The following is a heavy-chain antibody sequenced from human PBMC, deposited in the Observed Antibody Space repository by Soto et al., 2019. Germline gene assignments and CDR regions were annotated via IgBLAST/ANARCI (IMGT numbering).Heavy chain of an antibody. CDR2: IVPSFGTT. CDR3: AIVLGLYGGAYYSYYYFDY. Sequence: GASVKVSCKASGGTFSRNAMRWVRQAPGQGLEWMGGIVPSFGTTNYAQRFQGRVTITADASTRTDYMELSSLRSEDTALYYCAIVLGLYGGAYYSYYYFDYWGQGTRVTVSS. J-gene: IGHJ4*02. CDR1: GGTFSRNA. D-gene: IGHD2-21*01. V-gene: IGHV1-69*13.